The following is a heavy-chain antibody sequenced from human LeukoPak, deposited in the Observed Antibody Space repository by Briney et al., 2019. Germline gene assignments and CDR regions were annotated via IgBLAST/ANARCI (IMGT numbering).Heavy chain of an antibody. V-gene: IGHV3-53*01. D-gene: IGHD4-17*01. J-gene: IGHJ4*02. CDR3: ARLNFGDDY. Sequence: GASLRLSCAASGFNVGSKHMNWFCQAPGKGLEWVSGIYPGGDSYYADSLKGRFIISRDISKNTVFLQMNSLRDEDTAVYYCARLNFGDDYWGQGALVTVSS. CDR1: GFNVGSKH. CDR2: IYPGGDS.